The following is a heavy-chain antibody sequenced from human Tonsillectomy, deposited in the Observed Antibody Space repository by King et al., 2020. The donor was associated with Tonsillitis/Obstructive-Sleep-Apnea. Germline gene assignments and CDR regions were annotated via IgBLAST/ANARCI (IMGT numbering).Heavy chain of an antibody. CDR1: GFTFDDYA. CDR2: ISWNSGSI. D-gene: IGHD6-19*01. Sequence: VQLVESGGGLVQPGRSLRLSCVASGFTFDDYAMHWVRQAPGKGLEWVSGISWNSGSIGYADSVKGRFTISRDNAKNSLYLQMNSLRGEDTALYYCAKDYDPRSSGWYLDGFDMWGQGTMVTVSS. V-gene: IGHV3-9*01. J-gene: IGHJ3*02. CDR3: AKDYDPRSSGWYLDGFDM.